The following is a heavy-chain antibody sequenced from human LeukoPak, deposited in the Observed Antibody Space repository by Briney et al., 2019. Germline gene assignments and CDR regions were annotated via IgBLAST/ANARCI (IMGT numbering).Heavy chain of an antibody. D-gene: IGHD5-12*01. V-gene: IGHV4-59*01. CDR3: AREPITKIGGGYYYYYGMDV. CDR2: IYYSGST. J-gene: IGHJ6*02. Sequence: KPSETLSLTCTVSGGSISSYYWSWIRQPPGKGLEWIGYIYYSGSTNYNPSLKSRVTISVDTSKNQFSLKLSSVTAADTAVYYCAREPITKIGGGYYYYYGMDVWGQGTTVTVSS. CDR1: GGSISSYY.